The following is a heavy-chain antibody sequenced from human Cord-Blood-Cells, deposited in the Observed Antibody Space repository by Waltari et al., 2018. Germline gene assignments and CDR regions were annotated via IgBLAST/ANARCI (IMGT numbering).Heavy chain of an antibody. CDR3: AHRLPGDRHYWYFDL. Sequence: QITLKESGPTLVKPTQTLTLTCTFSGFSLSTSGVGVGWIRQPPGKALEWLALIYWNDDKRYSPYLKSRLTITQDTSKNQVVLTMTNMDPVDTATYYCAHRLPGDRHYWYFDLWGRGTLVTVSS. CDR1: GFSLSTSGVG. V-gene: IGHV2-5*01. J-gene: IGHJ2*01. CDR2: IYWNDDK. D-gene: IGHD7-27*01.